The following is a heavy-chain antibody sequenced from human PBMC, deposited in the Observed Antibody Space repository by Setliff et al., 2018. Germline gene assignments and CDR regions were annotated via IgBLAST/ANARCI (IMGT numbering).Heavy chain of an antibody. CDR2: IMPGRDT. CDR3: ARHATYYYGSGNLPFDS. V-gene: IGHV4-34*12. Sequence: PSETLSLTCAVYGDSLSGYYWSWIRQSPKKGLEWIGEIMPGRDTLYSPSLESRLTITIDTSKSRFSLKLSSVTAADTAVYYCARHATYYYGSGNLPFDSWGQGTLVTVSS. CDR1: GDSLSGYY. D-gene: IGHD3-10*01. J-gene: IGHJ4*02.